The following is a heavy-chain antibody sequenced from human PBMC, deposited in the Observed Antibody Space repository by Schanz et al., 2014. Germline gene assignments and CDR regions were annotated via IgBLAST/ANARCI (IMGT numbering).Heavy chain of an antibody. CDR3: ASAGAGYSSRWDFDY. CDR2: FIPILDVG. D-gene: IGHD6-13*01. J-gene: IGHJ4*02. Sequence: QVQLVQSGAEVKKPGPSVKVSCKASRSTFSSYTISWVRQARGQGLEWVGRFIPILDVGNYAQQFQGRVTFTADKSTSTAYVEMSRLRSEDTAVYYYASAGAGYSSRWDFDYWGQGTLVTGSS. V-gene: IGHV1-69*02. CDR1: RSTFSSYT.